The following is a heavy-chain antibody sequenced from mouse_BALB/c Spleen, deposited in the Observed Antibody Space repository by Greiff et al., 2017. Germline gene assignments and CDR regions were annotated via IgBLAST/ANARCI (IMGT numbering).Heavy chain of an antibody. CDR3: ARPGYYGWFAY. J-gene: IGHJ3*01. Sequence: QVHVKQSGAELAKPGASVKMSCKASGYTFTSYWMHWVKQRPGQGLEWIGYINPSTGYTEYNQKFKDKATLTADKSSSTAYMQLSSLTSEDSAVYYCARPGYYGWFAYWGQGTLVTVSA. CDR2: INPSTGYT. D-gene: IGHD1-1*01. V-gene: IGHV1-7*01. CDR1: GYTFTSYW.